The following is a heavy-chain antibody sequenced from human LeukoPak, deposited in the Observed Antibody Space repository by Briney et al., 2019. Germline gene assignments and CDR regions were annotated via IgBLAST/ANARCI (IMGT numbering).Heavy chain of an antibody. D-gene: IGHD3-3*01. J-gene: IGHJ4*02. V-gene: IGHV3-21*01. CDR3: ARGEPRSTIFGVNNY. Sequence: GGSLRLSCAASGFTFSSYSMNWVRQAPGKGLEWVSSISSSSSYIYYADSVKGRFTISRDNAKNSLYLQMNSLRAEDTAVYYCARGEPRSTIFGVNNYWGQGTLVTVSS. CDR2: ISSSSSYI. CDR1: GFTFSSYS.